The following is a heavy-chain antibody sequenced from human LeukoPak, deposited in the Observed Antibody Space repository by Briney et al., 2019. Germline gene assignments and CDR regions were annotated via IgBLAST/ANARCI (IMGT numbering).Heavy chain of an antibody. D-gene: IGHD6-13*01. V-gene: IGHV3-7*01. CDR2: IKPDGSGT. Sequence: GGSLRLSCVASGFMFSTYWMTWVRQPPGKGLEFVANIKPDGSGTYYVDSVKGRFTISRDNTKNLVFLQMNSLRGEDAAVYHCGGFGYEAAVDLWGQGTLVTVSS. CDR1: GFMFSTYW. CDR3: GGFGYEAAVDL. J-gene: IGHJ4*02.